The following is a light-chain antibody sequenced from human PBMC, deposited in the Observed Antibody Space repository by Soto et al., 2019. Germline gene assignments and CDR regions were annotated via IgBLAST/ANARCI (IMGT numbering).Light chain of an antibody. CDR3: KHYNSYGT. CDR2: HAS. V-gene: IGKV1-5*01. Sequence: DIQMTQSPSTLPPSLGDRVGITCRASQSIDRWLAWYQQRPGKAPKLLIYHASSLETGVQSRFSGSGSGTEFTLTIRSLQPDDFATYYCKHYNSYGTCGQGTKVDIK. J-gene: IGKJ1*01. CDR1: QSIDRW.